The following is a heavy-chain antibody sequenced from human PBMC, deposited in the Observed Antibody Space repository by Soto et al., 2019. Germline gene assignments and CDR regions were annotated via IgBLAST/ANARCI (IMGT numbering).Heavy chain of an antibody. Sequence: PGESLKISCKGSGYSFTSYWIGWVRQMPGKGLEWMGIIYPGDSDTRYSPFFQGQVTISADKSISTAYLQWSSLKASDTAMYYCARHRYSSSWYYYYGMDVWGQGTTVTVSS. CDR2: IYPGDSDT. CDR1: GYSFTSYW. D-gene: IGHD6-13*01. V-gene: IGHV5-51*01. J-gene: IGHJ6*02. CDR3: ARHRYSSSWYYYYGMDV.